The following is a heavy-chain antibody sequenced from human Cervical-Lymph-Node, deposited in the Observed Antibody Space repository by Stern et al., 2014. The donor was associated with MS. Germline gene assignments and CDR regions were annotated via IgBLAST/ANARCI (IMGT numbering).Heavy chain of an antibody. CDR1: GFTVSSSY. D-gene: IGHD3-16*01. CDR3: ARDPKLAYHFDS. J-gene: IGHJ4*02. V-gene: IGHV3-66*02. Sequence: VQLVESGGGLVQPGGSLRLSCTASGFTVSSSYMSWVRQAPGKGLEWVSVIYSGGSTYYADSVKGRFAISRDYSKNTLYLQMNSLRIEDTAVYHCARDPKLAYHFDSWGQGTLVTVSS. CDR2: IYSGGST.